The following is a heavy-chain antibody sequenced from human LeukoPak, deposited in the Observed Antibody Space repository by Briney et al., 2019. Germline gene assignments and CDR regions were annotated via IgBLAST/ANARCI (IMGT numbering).Heavy chain of an antibody. Sequence: GGSLRLSCAASGFTFSSYAMSWVRQAPGKGLEWVSAVSGSGGSTYYADSVKGRFTISRDNSKNTLYLQMNSLRAEDTAVYYCAKSPDSTGVGSGDYSDYWGQGTLVTVSS. CDR3: AKSPDSTGVGSGDYSDY. CDR2: VSGSGGST. V-gene: IGHV3-23*01. D-gene: IGHD2-21*01. CDR1: GFTFSSYA. J-gene: IGHJ4*02.